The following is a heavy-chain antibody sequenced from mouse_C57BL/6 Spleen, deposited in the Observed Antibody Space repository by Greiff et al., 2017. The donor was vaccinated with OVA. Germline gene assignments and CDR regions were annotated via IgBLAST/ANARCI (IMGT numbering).Heavy chain of an antibody. CDR2: IDPENGDT. D-gene: IGHD1-1*01. CDR3: TTAYYYGSGDYFDY. J-gene: IGHJ2*01. Sequence: VQLKESGAELVRPGASVKLSCTASGFNIKDDYMHWVKQRPEQGLEWIGWIDPENGDTEYASKFQGKATITADTSSNTAYLQLSSLTSEDTAVYYCTTAYYYGSGDYFDYWGQGTTLTVSS. CDR1: GFNIKDDY. V-gene: IGHV14-4*01.